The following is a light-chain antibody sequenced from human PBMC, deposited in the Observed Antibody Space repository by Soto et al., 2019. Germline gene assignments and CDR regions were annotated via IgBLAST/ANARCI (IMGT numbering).Light chain of an antibody. CDR3: QQRINWPLT. J-gene: IGKJ4*01. V-gene: IGKV3-11*01. Sequence: EIVLRQSPSTLSLSPGERATLSCRASQSISSFLAWYQHKPGQAPRLLIYDASKTATGIPTRFSGSGSGTDFTLTISSLEPEDFAVYYCQQRINWPLTFGGGTKVEI. CDR1: QSISSF. CDR2: DAS.